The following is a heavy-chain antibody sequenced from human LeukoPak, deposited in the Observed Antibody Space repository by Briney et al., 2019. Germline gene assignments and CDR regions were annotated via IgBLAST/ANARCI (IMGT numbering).Heavy chain of an antibody. CDR1: GFTFSSYG. J-gene: IGHJ5*02. V-gene: IGHV3-33*01. D-gene: IGHD2-15*01. CDR3: ARDKFAGCSGGSCYSRTGNWFDP. CDR2: IWYDGSNK. Sequence: GGSLRLSCAASGFTFSSYGMYWVRQAPGKGLEWVAVIWYDGSNKYYADSVKGRFTISRDNSKNTLYLQMNSLRAEDTAVYYCARDKFAGCSGGSCYSRTGNWFDPWGQGTLVTVSS.